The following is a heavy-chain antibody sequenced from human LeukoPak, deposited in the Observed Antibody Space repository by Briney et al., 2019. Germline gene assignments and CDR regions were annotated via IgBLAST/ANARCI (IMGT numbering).Heavy chain of an antibody. J-gene: IGHJ4*02. CDR2: ISSSGSTI. CDR1: GFTFSDYY. V-gene: IGHV3-11*04. CDR3: ARSVTGGSGSYSYWYFDC. Sequence: PGGSLRLSCAASGFTFSDYYMSWIRQAPGKGLEWVSYISSSGSTIYYADSVKGRFTISRDNAKNSLYLQMNSLRAEDTAVYYCARSVTGGSGSYSYWYFDCWGQGTLVTVSS. D-gene: IGHD3-10*01.